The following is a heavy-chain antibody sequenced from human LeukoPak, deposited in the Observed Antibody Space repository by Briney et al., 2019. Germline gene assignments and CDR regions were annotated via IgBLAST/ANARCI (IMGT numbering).Heavy chain of an antibody. J-gene: IGHJ4*02. CDR3: ARLSGDYDIDY. D-gene: IGHD3-9*01. Sequence: PSETLSLTCAVYGGSFSGYYWTWIRQSQGKGLEWIGEINHSGNTNYNPSLKSRVTISVDTSKKQFSLKVRSVTAADTAVYYCARLSGDYDIDYWGQGTLVTVSS. CDR1: GGSFSGYY. CDR2: INHSGNT. V-gene: IGHV4-34*01.